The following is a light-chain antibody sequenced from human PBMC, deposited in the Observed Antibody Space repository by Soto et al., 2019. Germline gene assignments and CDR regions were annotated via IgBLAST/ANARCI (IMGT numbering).Light chain of an antibody. V-gene: IGKV1-9*01. CDR2: DAA. CDR1: QGISSY. Sequence: IQLTQSASSLSASVGDRVTITCRASQGISSYLGWYQQKPGKAPKLLIYDAATLQSGVPSRFSGSGSGTDFTLTITSLQPGDFATYYCQQLKKYPLTFGGGTKVEIK. J-gene: IGKJ4*01. CDR3: QQLKKYPLT.